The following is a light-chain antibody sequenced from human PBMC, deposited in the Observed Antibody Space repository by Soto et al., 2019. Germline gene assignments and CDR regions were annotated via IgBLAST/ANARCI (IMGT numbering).Light chain of an antibody. Sequence: VLTQYTATLSLSPGERATLSCRASQSVSSYLAWYQQKPGQAPRLLIYGASSRATGIPDRFSGSGSGTDFTLTISRLEPEDFAVYYCQQYGSSSLTFGGRSKVDI. V-gene: IGKV3-20*01. J-gene: IGKJ4*01. CDR1: QSVSSY. CDR2: GAS. CDR3: QQYGSSSLT.